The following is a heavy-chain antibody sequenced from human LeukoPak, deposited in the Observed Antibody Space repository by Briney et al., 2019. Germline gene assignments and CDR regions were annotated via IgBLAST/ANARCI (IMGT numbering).Heavy chain of an antibody. CDR2: ISTSGSTI. Sequence: GGSLRLSCAASGFTFSDYYMSWMRQAPGQGLEWVSYISTSGSTIYHADSVKGRFTISRDNAKNSQYLQMNSLRAEDTAVYYCAREHCSTTSCYFDSWGQGSLVTVSS. D-gene: IGHD2-2*01. CDR1: GFTFSDYY. V-gene: IGHV3-11*01. J-gene: IGHJ5*01. CDR3: AREHCSTTSCYFDS.